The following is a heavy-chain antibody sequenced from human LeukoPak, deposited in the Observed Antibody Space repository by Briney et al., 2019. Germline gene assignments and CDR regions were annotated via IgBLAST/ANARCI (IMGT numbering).Heavy chain of an antibody. D-gene: IGHD3-10*01. Sequence: GGSLRLSCAASGFTFSSYSMNWVRQAPGKGLEWVSLISSSSSYINYADTVKGRFTISRDNAKNTLYLDMNSLRAEDTAVYYCAKVGSGNNYGSGSYDYWGQGTLVTVSS. V-gene: IGHV3-21*03. CDR3: AKVGSGNNYGSGSYDY. CDR2: ISSSSSYI. J-gene: IGHJ4*02. CDR1: GFTFSSYS.